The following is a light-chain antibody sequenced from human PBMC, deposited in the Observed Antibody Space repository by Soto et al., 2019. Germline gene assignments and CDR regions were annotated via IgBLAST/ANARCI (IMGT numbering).Light chain of an antibody. CDR1: QGIRNE. CDR3: LQHSSYPPT. Sequence: DIQMTQSPSSLSASVGDRVTITCRASQGIRNELGWYQQKPGKAPKRLIYAACSLQRGVPSRFSGSGSETEFTLTISSLQPEDFATYFCLQHSSYPPTFGQGTRLEVK. V-gene: IGKV1-17*01. CDR2: AAC. J-gene: IGKJ1*01.